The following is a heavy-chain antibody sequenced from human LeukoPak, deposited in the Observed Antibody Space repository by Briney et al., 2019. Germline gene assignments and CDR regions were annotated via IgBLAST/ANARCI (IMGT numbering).Heavy chain of an antibody. V-gene: IGHV4-34*01. Sequence: SETLSLTYAVYGGSFSGYYWSWIRQPPGKGLEWIGEINHSGSTNYNPSLKSRVTISVDTSKNQFSLKLSSVTAADTAVYYCARGRSSRYCSSTSCYSPYYFDYWGQGTLVTVSS. J-gene: IGHJ4*02. CDR3: ARGRSSRYCSSTSCYSPYYFDY. CDR1: GGSFSGYY. D-gene: IGHD2-2*01. CDR2: INHSGST.